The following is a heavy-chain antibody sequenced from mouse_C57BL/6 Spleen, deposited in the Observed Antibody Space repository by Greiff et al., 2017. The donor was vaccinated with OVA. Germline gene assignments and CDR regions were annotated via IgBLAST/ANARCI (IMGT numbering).Heavy chain of an antibody. D-gene: IGHD2-4*01. CDR2: ISNGGGST. V-gene: IGHV5-12*01. J-gene: IGHJ2*01. CDR3: ARPRYDYDGYYCDY. CDR1: GFTFSDYY. Sequence: EVKLVESGGGLVQPGGSLKLSCAASGFTFSDYYMYWVRQTPEKRLEWVAYISNGGGSTYYPDTVKGRFTISRDNAKNTLYLQMSRLKSEDTSMYYCARPRYDYDGYYCDYWGQGTTLTVSS.